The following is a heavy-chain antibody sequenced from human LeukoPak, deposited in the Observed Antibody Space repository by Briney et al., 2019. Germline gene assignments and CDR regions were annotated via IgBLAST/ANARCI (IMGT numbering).Heavy chain of an antibody. J-gene: IGHJ6*03. Sequence: PGGSLRLSCAASGFTVSSNYMSWVRQAPGKGLEWVSYISSSSSTIYYADSVKGRFTISRDNAKNSLYLQMNSLRAEDTAVYYCARDQRTIAARPFYMDVWGKGTTVTVSS. D-gene: IGHD6-6*01. CDR2: ISSSSSTI. CDR3: ARDQRTIAARPFYMDV. CDR1: GFTVSSNY. V-gene: IGHV3-48*01.